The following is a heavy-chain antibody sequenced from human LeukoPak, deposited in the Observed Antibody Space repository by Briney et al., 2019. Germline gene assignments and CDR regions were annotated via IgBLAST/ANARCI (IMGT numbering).Heavy chain of an antibody. V-gene: IGHV4-39*07. CDR1: GGSISSSSYY. CDR2: IYYSGST. J-gene: IGHJ4*02. CDR3: AGETYYYGSGSYRTD. D-gene: IGHD3-10*01. Sequence: SETLSLTCTVSGGSISSSSYYWGWIRQPPGKGLEWIGSIYYSGSTYYNPSLKSRVTISVDTSKNQFSLKLSSVTAADTAVYYCAGETYYYGSGSYRTDWGQGTLVTVSS.